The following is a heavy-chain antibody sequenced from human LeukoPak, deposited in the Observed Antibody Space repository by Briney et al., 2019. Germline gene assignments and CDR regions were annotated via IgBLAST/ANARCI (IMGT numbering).Heavy chain of an antibody. CDR1: GYIFAHNG. V-gene: IGHV1-18*01. D-gene: IGHD6-19*01. CDR2: ISAYNGDT. CDR3: ASILGSSGWYYFDY. Sequence: ASVKVSCKTSGYIFAHNGISWVRQAPGQGPEWMGWISAYNGDTNYAQNFQGRVTMTRDTSTSTVYMELRSLRSDDTAVYYCASILGSSGWYYFDYWGQGTLVTVSS. J-gene: IGHJ4*02.